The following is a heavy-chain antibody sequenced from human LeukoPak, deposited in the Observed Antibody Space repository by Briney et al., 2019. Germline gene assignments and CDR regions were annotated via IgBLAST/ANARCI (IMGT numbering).Heavy chain of an antibody. CDR2: IWYDGSNK. V-gene: IGHV3-33*08. Sequence: GGSLRLSCAASGFALSSHWMTWVRQAPGKGLEWVAVIWYDGSNKYYADSVKGRFTISRDNSKNTLYLQMNSLRAEDTAVYYCARDSTIPYYYYGMDVWGQGTTVTVSS. J-gene: IGHJ6*02. CDR3: ARDSTIPYYYYGMDV. CDR1: GFALSSHW. D-gene: IGHD5/OR15-5a*01.